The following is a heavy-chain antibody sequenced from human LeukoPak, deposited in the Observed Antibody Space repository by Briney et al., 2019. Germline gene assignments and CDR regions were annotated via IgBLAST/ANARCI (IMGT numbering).Heavy chain of an antibody. J-gene: IGHJ3*02. CDR1: GFTFSSYA. Sequence: GGSLRLSCAASGFTFSSYAMHWVRQAPGKGLEWVAVISYDGSNKYYADSVKGRFTISRDNSKNTLYLQMNSLRAEDTAVYYCARDPPTGVPDAFDIWGQGTMVTVSS. CDR2: ISYDGSNK. CDR3: ARDPPTGVPDAFDI. V-gene: IGHV3-30*04. D-gene: IGHD2-2*01.